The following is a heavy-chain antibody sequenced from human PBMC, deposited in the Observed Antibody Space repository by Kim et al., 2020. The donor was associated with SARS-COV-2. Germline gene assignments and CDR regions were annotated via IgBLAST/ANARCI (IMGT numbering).Heavy chain of an antibody. Sequence: ASGKVSCKVSGYTLTELSMHWVRQAPGKGLDWMGGFDPEDGETIYAQKFQGRVTMTEDTSTDTAYMELSSLRSEDTAVYYCATSCSITSCHWFDPWGQGTLVTVSS. D-gene: IGHD2-2*01. V-gene: IGHV1-24*01. J-gene: IGHJ5*02. CDR1: GYTLTELS. CDR2: FDPEDGET. CDR3: ATSCSITSCHWFDP.